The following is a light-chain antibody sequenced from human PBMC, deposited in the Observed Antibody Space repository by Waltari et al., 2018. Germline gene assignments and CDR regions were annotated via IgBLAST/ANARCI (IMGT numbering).Light chain of an antibody. V-gene: IGLV2-14*03. Sequence: QSALTQPASVSGSPGQSITISCTGTTSHVGGNTSFSWYQQHPGKAPKLTIYDVSNRPSGVSNRFSGSKSGNTASLTISGLQAEDEADYYCSSYTSSFTEVFGGGTKLTVL. CDR1: TSHVGGNTS. J-gene: IGLJ3*02. CDR3: SSYTSSFTEV. CDR2: DVS.